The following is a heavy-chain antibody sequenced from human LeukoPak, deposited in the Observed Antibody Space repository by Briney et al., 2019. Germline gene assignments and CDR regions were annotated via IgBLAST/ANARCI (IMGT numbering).Heavy chain of an antibody. CDR3: AGWIQLWADYYYGMDV. J-gene: IGHJ6*02. D-gene: IGHD5-18*01. CDR2: IYYSGST. CDR1: GGSISSYY. V-gene: IGHV4-59*08. Sequence: SETLSLTCTVSGGSISSYYWSWIRQPPGKGLEWIGYIYYSGSTNYNPSLKSRVTISVDTSKNQFSLKLSSVTAADTAVYYCAGWIQLWADYYYGMDVWGQGTTVTVSS.